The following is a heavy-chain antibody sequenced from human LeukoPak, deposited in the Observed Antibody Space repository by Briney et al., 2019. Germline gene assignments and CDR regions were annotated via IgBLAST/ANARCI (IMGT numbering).Heavy chain of an antibody. J-gene: IGHJ3*02. CDR3: AREAYYDSSGRFEGAFDI. CDR2: INHSGST. CDR1: GGSISNYY. V-gene: IGHV4-34*01. Sequence: SETLSLTCTVSGGSISNYYWSWIRQPPGKGLEWIGEINHSGSTNYNPSLKSPVTISVDTSKNQFSLKLNSVTAADTAVYYCAREAYYDSSGRFEGAFDIWGQGTMVTVSS. D-gene: IGHD3-22*01.